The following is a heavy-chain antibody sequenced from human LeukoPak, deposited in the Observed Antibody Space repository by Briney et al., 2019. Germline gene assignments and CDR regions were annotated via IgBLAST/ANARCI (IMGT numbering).Heavy chain of an antibody. CDR2: ISGSGGST. V-gene: IGHV3-23*01. CDR1: GFTFNSDA. Sequence: GGSLRLSCTASGFTFNSDAVTWVRQAPGKGLEWVAPISGSGGSTYYTDSVKGRFTISRDNFKNMVFLQMNSLKAEDTAIYYCAKDFYDFWSGFDYWGQGTLVTVSS. D-gene: IGHD3-3*01. J-gene: IGHJ4*02. CDR3: AKDFYDFWSGFDY.